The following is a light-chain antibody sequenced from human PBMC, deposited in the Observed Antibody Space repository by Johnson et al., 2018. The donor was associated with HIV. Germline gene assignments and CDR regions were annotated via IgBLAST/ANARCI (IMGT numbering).Light chain of an antibody. CDR3: GTWDSSLSAYV. Sequence: QSVLTQPPSVSAAPGQKVTISCSGSSSDMGNYAVSWYQQLPGTAPKLLIYENNKRPSGIPDRFSGSKSGTSATLGITGLQTGDEADYYCGTWDSSLSAYVFGTATKLTVL. CDR1: SSDMGNYA. CDR2: ENN. V-gene: IGLV1-51*02. J-gene: IGLJ1*01.